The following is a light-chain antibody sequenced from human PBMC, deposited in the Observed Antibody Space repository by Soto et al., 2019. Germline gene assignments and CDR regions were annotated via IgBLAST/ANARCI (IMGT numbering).Light chain of an antibody. J-gene: IGKJ4*01. V-gene: IGKV3-11*01. CDR3: HQRSKWPLT. CDR1: QSVRSY. Sequence: EILLTQSPATLSLSPGERATLSCRASQSVRSYLAWYQQKPGQAPRLLIHDASNRATDIPARFSGSGSGTDFTLTISSLDPEGFAVYYCHQRSKWPLTFGGGTKVDIK. CDR2: DAS.